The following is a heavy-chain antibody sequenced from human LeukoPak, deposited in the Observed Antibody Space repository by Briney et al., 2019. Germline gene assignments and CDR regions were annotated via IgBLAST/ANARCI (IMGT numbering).Heavy chain of an antibody. CDR3: ARVSVAVAGGFDY. CDR1: GGSISSYY. CDR2: IYYSGST. V-gene: IGHV4-59*08. D-gene: IGHD6-19*01. J-gene: IGHJ4*02. Sequence: KPSETLSLTCTVSGGSISSYYWSWIRQPPGKGLEWIGYIYYSGSTNYNPSPKSRVTISVDTSKNQFSLKLSSVTAADTAVYYCARVSVAVAGGFDYWGQGTLVTVSS.